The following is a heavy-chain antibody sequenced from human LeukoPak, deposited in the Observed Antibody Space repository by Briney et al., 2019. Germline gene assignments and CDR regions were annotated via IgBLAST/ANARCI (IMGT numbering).Heavy chain of an antibody. V-gene: IGHV1-18*01. Sequence: GASVKVSCKASGYTFTSYGISWVRQAPGQGLEWMGWISAYNGNTNYAQKLQGRVTMTTDTSTSTAYMELRSLRSDDTAVYYCARDSSSWYAGFWFDPWGQGTLVTVSS. D-gene: IGHD6-13*01. CDR2: ISAYNGNT. CDR1: GYTFTSYG. J-gene: IGHJ5*02. CDR3: ARDSSSWYAGFWFDP.